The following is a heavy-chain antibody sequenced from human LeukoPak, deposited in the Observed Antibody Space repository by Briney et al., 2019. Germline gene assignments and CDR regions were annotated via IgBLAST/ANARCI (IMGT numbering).Heavy chain of an antibody. CDR3: ARRITIFGVVTSSFDY. J-gene: IGHJ4*02. V-gene: IGHV3-48*01. D-gene: IGHD3-3*01. CDR1: GFTFSSYS. CDR2: ISSSSSTI. Sequence: GSLRLSCAASGFTFSSYSMNWVRQAPGKGLEWVSYISSSSSTIYYADSVKGRFTISRDNAKNSLYLQMNSLRAEDTAVYYCARRITIFGVVTSSFDYWGQGTLVTVSS.